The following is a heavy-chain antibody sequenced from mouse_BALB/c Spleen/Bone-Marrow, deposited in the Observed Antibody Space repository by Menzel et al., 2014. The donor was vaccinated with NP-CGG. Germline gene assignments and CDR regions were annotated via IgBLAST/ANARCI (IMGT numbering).Heavy chain of an antibody. Sequence: EVKLEESGGGLVQPGGSLKLSCAASGFDFSRYWMNWVRQAPGKGLEWIGEINPDSSTINYTPFLKDKFIISRDNAKNTLYLQMSKVRSEDTALYYCARPYYRYLYFDYWCQGTTLTVSS. J-gene: IGHJ2*01. CDR2: INPDSSTI. CDR1: GFDFSRYW. CDR3: ARPYYRYLYFDY. D-gene: IGHD2-14*01. V-gene: IGHV4-1*02.